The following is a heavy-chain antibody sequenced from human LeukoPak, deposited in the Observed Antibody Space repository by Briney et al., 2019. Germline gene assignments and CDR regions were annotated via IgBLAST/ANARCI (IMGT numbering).Heavy chain of an antibody. CDR1: GGSFSGYY. CDR2: INHSGST. V-gene: IGHV4-34*01. D-gene: IGHD6-19*01. J-gene: IGHJ4*02. CDR3: ASYSGTNFDY. Sequence: ETLSLTCAVYGGSFSGYYWSWIRQPPGKGLEWIGEINHSGSTNYNPSLKSRVTISVDTSKNQFSLKLSSVTAADTAVYYCASYSGTNFDYWGQGTLVTVSS.